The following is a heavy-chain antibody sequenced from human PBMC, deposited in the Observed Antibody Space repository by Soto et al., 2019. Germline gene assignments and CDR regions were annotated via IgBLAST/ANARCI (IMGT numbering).Heavy chain of an antibody. CDR2: ISSSSSTI. J-gene: IGHJ6*02. Sequence: EVQLVESGGGLVQPGGSLRLSCAASGFTFSSYSMNWVRQAPGKGLEWVSYISSSSSTIYYADSVKGRFTISRDNAKNSLYLQMNSLRAEDTAVYYCARGGPCSSTSCYYYYYYGMDVWGQGTTVTVSS. D-gene: IGHD2-2*01. V-gene: IGHV3-48*01. CDR3: ARGGPCSSTSCYYYYYYGMDV. CDR1: GFTFSSYS.